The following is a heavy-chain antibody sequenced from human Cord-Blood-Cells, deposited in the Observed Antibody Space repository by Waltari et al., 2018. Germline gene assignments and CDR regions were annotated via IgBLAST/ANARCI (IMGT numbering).Heavy chain of an antibody. CDR2: NCSGGST. V-gene: IGHV3-53*02. D-gene: IGHD6-19*01. CDR1: GFTVSSNY. Sequence: EVQLVETGGGLIQPGGSLRLSCAASGFTVSSNYMSWVRQAPGKGLKWGSCNCSGGSTYYADSVKGRFTISRDNSKTPLYLQMNSLRAENTAVYYCARGVMGIAVADWYFDLWGRGTLVTVSS. J-gene: IGHJ2*01. CDR3: ARGVMGIAVADWYFDL.